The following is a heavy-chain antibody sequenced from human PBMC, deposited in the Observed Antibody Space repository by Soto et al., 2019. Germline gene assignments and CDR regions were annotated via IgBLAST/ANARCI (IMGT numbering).Heavy chain of an antibody. Sequence: GASVKVSCKASGFTFTSSAMQWVRQARGQRLEWIGWIVVGSGNTNYAQKFQERVTITRDMSTSTAYMELSSLRSEDTAVYYCARDQGFVELLSPPWFDPWGKGTLVTVSS. J-gene: IGHJ5*02. CDR1: GFTFTSSA. V-gene: IGHV1-58*02. CDR2: IVVGSGNT. D-gene: IGHD3-10*01. CDR3: ARDQGFVELLSPPWFDP.